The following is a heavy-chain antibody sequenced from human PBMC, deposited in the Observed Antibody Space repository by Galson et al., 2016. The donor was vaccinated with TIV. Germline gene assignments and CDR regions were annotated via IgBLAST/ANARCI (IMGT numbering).Heavy chain of an antibody. V-gene: IGHV3-30-3*01. J-gene: IGHJ4*02. CDR1: GFTFDSYT. D-gene: IGHD1-7*01. Sequence: SLRLSCAASGFTFDSYTFHWVRQTPGKGLEWVAIISHDGNNKDFADSVQGRFTTSRDSSKNTVFLQMNSLRLEDTAVYYCTRDGRGNWKYVDYVDYWGQGTLVTVSS. CDR2: ISHDGNNK. CDR3: TRDGRGNWKYVDYVDY.